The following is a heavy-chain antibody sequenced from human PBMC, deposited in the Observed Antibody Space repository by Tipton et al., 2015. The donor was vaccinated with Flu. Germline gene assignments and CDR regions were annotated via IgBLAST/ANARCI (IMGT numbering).Heavy chain of an antibody. V-gene: IGHV3-11*04. CDR2: ISGSSSNI. CDR3: TKDVGATVSYNWFDP. D-gene: IGHD1-26*01. J-gene: IGHJ5*02. Sequence: SLRLSCAASGFTFSAYYMTWIRQAPGKGLEWVSSISGSSSNIYYADSVKGRFTISRDNAKNSLYLQMNSLRAEDTAVYYCTKDVGATVSYNWFDPWGQGTLVTVSS. CDR1: GFTFSAYY.